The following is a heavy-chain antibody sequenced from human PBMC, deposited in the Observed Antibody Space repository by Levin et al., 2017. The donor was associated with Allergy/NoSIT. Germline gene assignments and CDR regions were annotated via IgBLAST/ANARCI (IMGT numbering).Heavy chain of an antibody. CDR1: GGSFSGYY. Sequence: SQTLSLTCAVYGGSFSGYYWSWIRQPPGKGLEWIGEINHSGSTNYNPSLKSRVTISVDTSKNQFSLKLSSVTAADTAVYYCARSSSGWYFLGPRFPRWFDPWGQGTLVTVSS. CDR3: ARSSSGWYFLGPRFPRWFDP. V-gene: IGHV4-34*01. J-gene: IGHJ5*02. D-gene: IGHD6-19*01. CDR2: INHSGST.